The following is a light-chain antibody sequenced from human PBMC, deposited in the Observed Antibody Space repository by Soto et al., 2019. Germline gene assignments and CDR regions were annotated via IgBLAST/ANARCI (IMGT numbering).Light chain of an antibody. CDR2: GVT. CDR3: SSYAGSNNYV. CDR1: SSDVGGYNY. Sequence: QLVLTQPPSAYGSPGQSVTISCTGTSSDVGGYNYVSWYQQHPGKAPKLMIYGVTKRPSGVPDRFSGSKSGNTASLTVSGLQAEDEAYYYCSSYAGSNNYVFGTGTKLTVL. V-gene: IGLV2-8*01. J-gene: IGLJ1*01.